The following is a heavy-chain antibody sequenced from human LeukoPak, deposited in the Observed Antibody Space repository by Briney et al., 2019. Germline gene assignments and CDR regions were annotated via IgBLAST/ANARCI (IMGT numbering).Heavy chain of an antibody. J-gene: IGHJ5*02. CDR2: IYYSGTT. D-gene: IGHD4-17*01. V-gene: IGHV4-61*01. CDR3: ARGYGDYSDWFDP. CDR1: GGSVSSNFYY. Sequence: SETLSLTCDVSGGSVSSNFYYWSWIRQPPGKGLEWIGYIYYSGTTKYNPSLKSRVTISVDTSKNQLSLKLSSVTAADTAVYYCARGYGDYSDWFDPWGQGTLVTVSS.